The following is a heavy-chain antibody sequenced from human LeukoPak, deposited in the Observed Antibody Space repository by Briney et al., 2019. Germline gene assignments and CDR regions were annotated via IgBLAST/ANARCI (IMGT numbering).Heavy chain of an antibody. CDR3: WYYYDSSNAVVNAFDI. D-gene: IGHD3-22*01. Sequence: ASVKVSCKVSGYTLTELSMHWVRQAPGKGLEWMGGFDPEDGETIYAQKFQGRVTMTRDTSISTAYMELSRLRSDDTAVYYCWYYYDSSNAVVNAFDIWGQGTMVTVSS. V-gene: IGHV1-24*01. CDR1: GYTLTELS. J-gene: IGHJ3*02. CDR2: FDPEDGET.